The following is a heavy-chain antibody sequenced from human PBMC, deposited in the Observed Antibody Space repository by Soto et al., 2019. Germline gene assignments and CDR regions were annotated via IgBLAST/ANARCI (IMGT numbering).Heavy chain of an antibody. D-gene: IGHD6-19*01. CDR1: GDSLRGQS. CDR2: LDRSGGT. CDR3: AREDSYGWSGESLDV. J-gene: IGHJ6*02. Sequence: SETLSLTCAVVGDSLRGQSWNWIRQSPGKGLEWIGELDRSGGTNYNPSLKRRAIISDDTSKNQFPLTLTSVTAADTAVYYCAREDSYGWSGESLDVWGQGTTVTVSS. V-gene: IGHV4-34*01.